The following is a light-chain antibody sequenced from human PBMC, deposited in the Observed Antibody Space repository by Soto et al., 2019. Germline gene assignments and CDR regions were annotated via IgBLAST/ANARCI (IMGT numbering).Light chain of an antibody. CDR2: DNN. CDR3: QSFDSSLSGFYV. J-gene: IGLJ1*01. V-gene: IGLV1-40*01. CDR1: TSNIGAGYD. Sequence: QAVVTQPPSVSGAPGQRVTISCTGSTSNIGAGYDVHWYQHLPGAAPKLLIYDNNNRPSGVPARFSGSKSATSASLAITGLQAEDEAEYYCQSFDSSLSGFYVFGTGTKVTVL.